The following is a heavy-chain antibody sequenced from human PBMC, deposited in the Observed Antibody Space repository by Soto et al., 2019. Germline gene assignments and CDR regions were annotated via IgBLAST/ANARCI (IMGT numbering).Heavy chain of an antibody. D-gene: IGHD1-26*01. Sequence: SETLSLTCPVSGCSISSGGYYWSWIRQHAGRGLEWIGSIYHSGSTYYNPSLKSRVTISVDTSKNECSLKLSSVTAADTAVYDCARGKWELLVSGAYYSYGIDVWGQGTPVTVSS. CDR1: GCSISSGGYY. CDR2: IYHSGST. CDR3: ARGKWELLVSGAYYSYGIDV. V-gene: IGHV4-39*07. J-gene: IGHJ6*02.